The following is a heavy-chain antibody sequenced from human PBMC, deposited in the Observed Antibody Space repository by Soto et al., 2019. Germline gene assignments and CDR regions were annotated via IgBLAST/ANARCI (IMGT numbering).Heavy chain of an antibody. CDR3: AKNGQPPYYYYGMDV. D-gene: IGHD2-8*01. V-gene: IGHV1-18*01. CDR2: VSGYNGDT. J-gene: IGHJ6*02. Sequence: GASVKVSCKASGYTFTSYAMHWVRQAPGQGLEWMGWVSGYNGDTKYAQKVQGRVTMTIDTSTYTAYMELRSLTSDDTAIYYCAKNGQPPYYYYGMDVWGQGATVTVSS. CDR1: GYTFTSYA.